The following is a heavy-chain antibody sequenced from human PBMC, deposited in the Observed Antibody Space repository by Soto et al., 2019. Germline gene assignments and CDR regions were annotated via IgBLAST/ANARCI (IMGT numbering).Heavy chain of an antibody. V-gene: IGHV3-48*01. J-gene: IGHJ3*02. CDR2: ISSSSSTI. D-gene: IGHD4-17*01. Sequence: EVQLVESGGGLVQPGGSLRLSCAASGFTFSSYSMNWVRQAPGKGLEWVSYISSSSSTIYYADSVKGRFTISRDNAKNSLYLQMNSRRAEDTAVYYCARDRWTVTTDDAFDSWGQGTMVTVSS. CDR1: GFTFSSYS. CDR3: ARDRWTVTTDDAFDS.